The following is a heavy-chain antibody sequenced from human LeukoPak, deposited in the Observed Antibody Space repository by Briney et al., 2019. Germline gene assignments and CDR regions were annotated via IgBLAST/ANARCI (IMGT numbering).Heavy chain of an antibody. CDR2: MNPNSGNT. J-gene: IGHJ6*03. Sequence: ASVKVSCKASGYTFTSYDINWVRQATGQGLEWIGWMNPNSGNTGYAQKFQGRVTMTRNTSISTAYMELSSLRSEDTAVYYCARGSRSSVTIFGVVTGLYYYYMDVWGKGTTVTVSS. V-gene: IGHV1-8*01. CDR1: GYTFTSYD. CDR3: ARGSRSSVTIFGVVTGLYYYYMDV. D-gene: IGHD3-3*01.